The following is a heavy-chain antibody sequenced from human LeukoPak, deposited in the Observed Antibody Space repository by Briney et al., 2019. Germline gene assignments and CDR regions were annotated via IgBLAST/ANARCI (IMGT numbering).Heavy chain of an antibody. D-gene: IGHD2-2*01. CDR1: GYTFTSYY. CDR2: INPSGGST. Sequence: ASVKVSCKASGYTFTSYYMHWVRQAPGQGLEWMGIINPSGGSTSYAQKFQGRVTMTRDTSTSTVYMELSSLRSEDTAVYYCARDLGYCSSTSCPEGWFDPWAQGTLVTVSS. CDR3: ARDLGYCSSTSCPEGWFDP. V-gene: IGHV1-46*01. J-gene: IGHJ5*02.